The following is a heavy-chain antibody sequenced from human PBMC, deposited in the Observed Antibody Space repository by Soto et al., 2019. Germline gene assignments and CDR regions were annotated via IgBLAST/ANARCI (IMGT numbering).Heavy chain of an antibody. V-gene: IGHV3-23*01. CDR2: ISGSGGST. Sequence: EVQLLESGGGLVQPGGSLRLSCAASGFTFSSYAMSWVRQAPGKGLEWVSAISGSGGSTYYTDSVKGRFTISRDNSKNTLYLQMNSLRAEDTAVYYCAKSLRGWDDYGDYGGQGTLVTVSS. J-gene: IGHJ4*02. CDR1: GFTFSSYA. D-gene: IGHD1-26*01. CDR3: AKSLRGWDDYGDY.